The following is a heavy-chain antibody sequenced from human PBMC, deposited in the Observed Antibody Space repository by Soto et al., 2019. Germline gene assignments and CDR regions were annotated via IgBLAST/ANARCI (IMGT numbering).Heavy chain of an antibody. CDR2: IYYSGST. CDR3: AGSASRYYYDSSGYFDY. D-gene: IGHD3-22*01. V-gene: IGHV4-59*01. J-gene: IGHJ4*02. Sequence: QVQLQESGPGLVKPSETLSLSCTVSGGSISSYYWSWIRQPPGKGLEWIGYIYYSGSTNYNPSLKSRVTISGDTSKNQFSLKLSSVTAADTAVYSCAGSASRYYYDSSGYFDYWGQGTLVTVSS. CDR1: GGSISSYY.